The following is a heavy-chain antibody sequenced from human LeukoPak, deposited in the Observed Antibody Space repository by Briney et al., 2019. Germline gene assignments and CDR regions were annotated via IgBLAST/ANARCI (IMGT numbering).Heavy chain of an antibody. CDR3: ARGSPYYYYMDV. CDR1: GYTFTSYD. V-gene: IGHV1-8*03. CDR2: MNPNSGNT. J-gene: IGHJ6*03. Sequence: ASVKVSCKASGYTFTSYDINWVRQATGQGLEWMGWMNPNSGNTGYAQKFQGRVTITRNTSISTAYMELSSLRSEDTAVYYCARGSPYYYYMDVWGKGTTVTVSS.